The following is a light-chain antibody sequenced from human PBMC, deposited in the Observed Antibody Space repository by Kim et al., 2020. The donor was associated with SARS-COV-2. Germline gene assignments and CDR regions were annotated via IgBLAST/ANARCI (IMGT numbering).Light chain of an antibody. V-gene: IGKV1-39*01. J-gene: IGKJ5*01. CDR2: SAS. CDR1: ETISRH. Sequence: AAVGDRVTITCRASETISRHLHWYQQRPGKAPKLLIYSASSLQSGVPSRFSGSGSGTDFSLTITSLQPEDFATYFCQQSSSTPITFGQGTRLEIK. CDR3: QQSSSTPIT.